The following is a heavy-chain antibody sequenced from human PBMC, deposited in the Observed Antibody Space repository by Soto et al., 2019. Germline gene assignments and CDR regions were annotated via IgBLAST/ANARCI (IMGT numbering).Heavy chain of an antibody. CDR3: ARGWGDSSPVTTDAFDI. Sequence: GGSLRLSCAASGFTFSSYSMNWVRQAPGKGLERVSSISSSSSYIYYADSVKGRFNISRDNAKNSLYLQMNSLRAEDTAVYYCARGWGDSSPVTTDAFDIWGQGTMVTVSS. CDR2: ISSSSSYI. J-gene: IGHJ3*02. CDR1: GFTFSSYS. V-gene: IGHV3-21*01. D-gene: IGHD3-22*01.